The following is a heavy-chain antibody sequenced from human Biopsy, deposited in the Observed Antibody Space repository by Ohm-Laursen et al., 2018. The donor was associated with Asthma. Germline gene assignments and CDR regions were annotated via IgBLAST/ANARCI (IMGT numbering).Heavy chain of an antibody. CDR3: ARGDSSNWSHYYFDY. CDR1: GFAVSRDH. D-gene: IGHD3-22*01. J-gene: IGHJ4*02. CDR2: IYSGGTS. V-gene: IGHV3-53*01. Sequence: LSLTWVASGFAVSRDHMFWVRPAPGKGLEWISVIYSGGTSHTADSVRGRFTISRDYSKNTLYLQMHSLTAEDTAVYYCARGDSSNWSHYYFDYWGQGTLVIVSS.